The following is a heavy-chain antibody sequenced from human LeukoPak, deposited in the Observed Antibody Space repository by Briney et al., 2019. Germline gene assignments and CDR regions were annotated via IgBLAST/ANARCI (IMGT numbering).Heavy chain of an antibody. V-gene: IGHV3-53*01. Sequence: GGSLRLSCTVSGFTVSSNSMSWVRQAPGKGLEWVSFIYRGGNTHYSDSVKGRFTISRDNSKNTLYLQMNSLRAEDTAVYYCARRAGDYSHPYDYWGQGTLVTVSS. CDR3: ARRAGDYSHPYDY. D-gene: IGHD3-22*01. J-gene: IGHJ4*02. CDR2: IYRGGNT. CDR1: GFTVSSNS.